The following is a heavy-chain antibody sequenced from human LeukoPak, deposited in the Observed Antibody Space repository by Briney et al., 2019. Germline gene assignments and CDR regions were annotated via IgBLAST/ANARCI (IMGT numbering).Heavy chain of an antibody. CDR3: ARWSYVSGTWFLDY. Sequence: AGGSLRLSCAASGFTFDDYGMSWVRQAQGKGLEWVSCINRNGGSTGYADSVKGRFTISRDNAKNSLYLQLNTLRGGDTAVYYCARWSYVSGTWFLDYWGQGTLVTVSS. CDR1: GFTFDDYG. CDR2: INRNGGST. V-gene: IGHV3-20*04. J-gene: IGHJ4*02. D-gene: IGHD3-10*01.